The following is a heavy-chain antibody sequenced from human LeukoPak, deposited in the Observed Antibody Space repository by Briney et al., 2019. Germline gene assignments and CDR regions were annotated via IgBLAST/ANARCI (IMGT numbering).Heavy chain of an antibody. Sequence: GGSLRLSCAASGFTFSSYSMNWVRQAPGKGLEWVSAISGSGGSTYYADSVKGRFTISRDNSKNTLYLQMNSLTAEDTAVYYCARLHYDVLTGPFDYWGQGTLVTVSS. J-gene: IGHJ4*02. D-gene: IGHD3-9*01. CDR2: ISGSGGST. CDR1: GFTFSSYS. V-gene: IGHV3-23*01. CDR3: ARLHYDVLTGPFDY.